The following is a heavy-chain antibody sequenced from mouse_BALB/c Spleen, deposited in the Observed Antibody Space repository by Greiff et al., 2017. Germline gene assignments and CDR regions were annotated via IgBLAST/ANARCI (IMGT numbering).Heavy chain of an antibody. Sequence: EVKLVESGGGLVKPGGSLKLSCAASGFTFSSYAMSWVRQSPEKRLEWVAEISSGGSYTYYPDTVTGRFTISRDNAKNTLYLEMSSLRSEDTAMYYCVVTTARAMDYWGQGTSVTVSS. J-gene: IGHJ4*01. V-gene: IGHV5-9-4*01. CDR1: GFTFSSYA. D-gene: IGHD1-2*01. CDR2: ISSGGSYT. CDR3: VVTTARAMDY.